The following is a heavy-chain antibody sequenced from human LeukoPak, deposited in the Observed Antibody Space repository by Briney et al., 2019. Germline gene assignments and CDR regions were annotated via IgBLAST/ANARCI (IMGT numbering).Heavy chain of an antibody. CDR3: ARDARGGGFDY. J-gene: IGHJ4*02. Sequence: ASVKVSCKASGYTFTSYAMHWVRQAPGQRLEWMGWINAGNGNTKYSQKLQARVTMTTDTSTSTAYMELRSLRSDDTAVYYCARDARGGGFDYWGQGTLVTVSS. D-gene: IGHD3-16*01. CDR1: GYTFTSYA. V-gene: IGHV1-3*01. CDR2: INAGNGNT.